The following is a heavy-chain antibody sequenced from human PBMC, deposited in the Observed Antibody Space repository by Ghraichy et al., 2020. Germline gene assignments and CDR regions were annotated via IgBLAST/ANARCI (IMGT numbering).Heavy chain of an antibody. Sequence: SVKVSCKASGGTFSSYAISWVRQAPGQGLEWMGRIIPILGIANYAQKFQGRVTITADKSTSTAYMELSSLRSEDTAVYYCACEPYYYDSSGYPIDYWGQGTLVTVSS. CDR1: GGTFSSYA. J-gene: IGHJ4*02. CDR3: ACEPYYYDSSGYPIDY. CDR2: IIPILGIA. V-gene: IGHV1-69*04. D-gene: IGHD3-22*01.